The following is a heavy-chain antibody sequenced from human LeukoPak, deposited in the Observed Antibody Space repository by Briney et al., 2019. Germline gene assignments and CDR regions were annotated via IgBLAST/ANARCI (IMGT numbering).Heavy chain of an antibody. CDR3: AKDQTPSSPSTVTMTFDY. D-gene: IGHD4-17*01. V-gene: IGHV3-23*01. CDR2: ISGSGGST. Sequence: PGGSLRLSCAASGFTFSSYAMSWVRHAPGKGLEWVSAISGSGGSTYYADSVKGRFTISRDNSKNTLYLQMNSLRAEDTAVYYCAKDQTPSSPSTVTMTFDYWGQGTLVTVSS. CDR1: GFTFSSYA. J-gene: IGHJ4*02.